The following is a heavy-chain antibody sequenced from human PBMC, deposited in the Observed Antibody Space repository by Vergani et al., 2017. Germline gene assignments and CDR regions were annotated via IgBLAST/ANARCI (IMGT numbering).Heavy chain of an antibody. V-gene: IGHV1-69*06. CDR1: GGTFSSYA. D-gene: IGHD2-15*01. CDR2: IIPIFGTA. Sequence: QVQLVQSGAEVKKPGSSVKVSCKASGGTFSSYAISWVRQAPGQGLEWMGGIIPIFGTANYAQKFQGRVTITADKSTSTAYMELSSLSSEDTAVYYCAGGASRIAGYYYYGMDVWGRGTTVTVSS. CDR3: AGGASRIAGYYYYGMDV. J-gene: IGHJ6*02.